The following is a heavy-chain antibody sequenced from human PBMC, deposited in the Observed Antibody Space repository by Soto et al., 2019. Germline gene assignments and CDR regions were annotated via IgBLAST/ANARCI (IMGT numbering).Heavy chain of an antibody. D-gene: IGHD1-20*01. CDR2: MSSTSSYI. CDR3: ARELDNWSLDY. Sequence: GGSLRLSCAASGFTFSTYSMNWVRQAPGKGLEWVSSMSSTSSYIYYEDSVKGRFTISRDNAKNSLYLQMNSLRAEDTAVYYCARELDNWSLDYWGQGTLVTVSS. CDR1: GFTFSTYS. J-gene: IGHJ4*02. V-gene: IGHV3-21*01.